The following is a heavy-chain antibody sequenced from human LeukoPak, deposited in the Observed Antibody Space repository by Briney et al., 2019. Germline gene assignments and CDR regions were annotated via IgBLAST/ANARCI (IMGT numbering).Heavy chain of an antibody. CDR3: ASICSGGSCRFDY. Sequence: GGSLRLSCAASGFTFSSYSMNWVRQAPGKGLEWVSYISSSSSTIYYADSVKGRFTISRDNAKNSLYLQMNSLRAEDTAVYYCASICSGGSCRFDYWGQGTLVTVSS. CDR1: GFTFSSYS. J-gene: IGHJ4*02. D-gene: IGHD2-15*01. CDR2: ISSSSSTI. V-gene: IGHV3-48*04.